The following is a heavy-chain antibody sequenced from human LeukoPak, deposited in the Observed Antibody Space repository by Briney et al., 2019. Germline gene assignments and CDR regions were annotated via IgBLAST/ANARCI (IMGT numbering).Heavy chain of an antibody. V-gene: IGHV3-9*01. CDR2: ITWNSVNI. CDR1: GFTFDDYA. CDR3: AKGRGNSYGYQDY. D-gene: IGHD5-18*01. Sequence: GGSLRLSCAASGFTFDDYAMHWVRHAQGKGLEWVSGITWNSVNIDYADSVRGRFTISRDNAKNSLYLQMNSLRAEDTALYYCAKGRGNSYGYQDYWGQGTLVTVSS. J-gene: IGHJ4*02.